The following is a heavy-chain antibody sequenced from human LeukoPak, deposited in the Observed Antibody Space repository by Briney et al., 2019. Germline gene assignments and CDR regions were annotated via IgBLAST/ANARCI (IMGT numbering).Heavy chain of an antibody. CDR2: IKQDGSET. J-gene: IGHJ3*02. Sequence: GSLRLSCAASGFTFSNHYMSWVRQAPGKGLEWVANIKQDGSETFYVDSVKGRFTVSRDNAKNSVYLQMNSLRAEDTAVYYCVRDGYYYDSSGPGNDIWGQGTMVTVSS. D-gene: IGHD3-22*01. CDR1: GFTFSNHY. CDR3: VRDGYYYDSSGPGNDI. V-gene: IGHV3-7*01.